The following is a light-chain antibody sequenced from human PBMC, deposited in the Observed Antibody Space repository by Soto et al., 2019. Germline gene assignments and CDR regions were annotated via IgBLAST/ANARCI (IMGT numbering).Light chain of an antibody. J-gene: IGKJ1*01. CDR2: DAS. CDR1: QSVSSY. Sequence: EILLTQSPATLSLSPGERATLSCRASQSVSSYLAWYQQKPGQAPRLLIYDASSRATGIPARFSGSGSGTDFTLTISSLAPEDFAVYYCQQSSNWWTFGQGTKVEIK. V-gene: IGKV3-11*01. CDR3: QQSSNWWT.